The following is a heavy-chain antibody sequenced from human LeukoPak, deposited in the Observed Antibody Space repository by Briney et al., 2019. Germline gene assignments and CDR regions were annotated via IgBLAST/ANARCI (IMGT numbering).Heavy chain of an antibody. CDR2: IYSGGST. J-gene: IGHJ4*02. CDR1: GFTVSSNY. V-gene: IGHV3-53*01. D-gene: IGHD3-10*01. Sequence: PGGSLRLSCAASGFTVSSNYMSWVRQAPGKGLEWVSVIYSGGSTYYADSVKGRFTISSDNSKNTLYLQMDSLRAEDTAVYYCARFYGSGSYLDYWGQGTLVTVSS. CDR3: ARFYGSGSYLDY.